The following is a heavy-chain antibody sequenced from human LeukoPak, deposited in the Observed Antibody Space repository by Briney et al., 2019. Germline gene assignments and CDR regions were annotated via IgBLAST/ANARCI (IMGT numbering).Heavy chain of an antibody. D-gene: IGHD3-22*01. Sequence: ASVKGSCKASGYTFTSYGISWVRQAPGQGLEWMAWISGYNGNTNYAQKLQGRVTMTTDTSTSTASMELRSLRSDDTAVYYCARTLVVINDAFDIWGQGTMVTVSS. J-gene: IGHJ3*02. CDR1: GYTFTSYG. V-gene: IGHV1-18*01. CDR2: ISGYNGNT. CDR3: ARTLVVINDAFDI.